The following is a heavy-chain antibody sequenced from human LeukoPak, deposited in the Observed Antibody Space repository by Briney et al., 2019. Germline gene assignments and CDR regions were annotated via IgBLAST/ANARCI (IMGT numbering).Heavy chain of an antibody. CDR2: ISAYNGNT. V-gene: IGHV1-18*01. CDR3: ARARLIDHIAVARWFDP. D-gene: IGHD6-19*01. Sequence: ASVKVSCKASGYTFTSYGISWVRQAPGQGLEWMGWISAYNGNTNYAQKLQGRVTMTTDTSTSTAYMELRSLRSDDTAVYYCARARLIDHIAVARWFDPWGQGTLVTVTS. J-gene: IGHJ5*02. CDR1: GYTFTSYG.